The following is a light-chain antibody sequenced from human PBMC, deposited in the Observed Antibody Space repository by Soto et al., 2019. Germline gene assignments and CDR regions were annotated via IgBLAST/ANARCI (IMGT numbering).Light chain of an antibody. Sequence: EIVMTQSAATLSVAPWEISSLSFRASQSVSSNLAWYQQKPGKAPRLLIYDASTRATGVTARFSGSGSGTAFPLTISSLQSEDFAVYYCQPYHDWPISFGKGTKLDIK. CDR2: DAS. CDR3: QPYHDWPIS. CDR1: QSVSSN. J-gene: IGKJ5*01. V-gene: IGKV3-15*01.